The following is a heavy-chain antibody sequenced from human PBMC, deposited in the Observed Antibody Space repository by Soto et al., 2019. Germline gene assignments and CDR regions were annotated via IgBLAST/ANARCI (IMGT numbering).Heavy chain of an antibody. CDR2: ISYDGSNK. V-gene: IGHV3-30-3*01. J-gene: IGHJ4*02. CDR1: GFTFSSCA. D-gene: IGHD3-3*01. Sequence: QVPLVESGGGVVQPGRSLRLSCAASGFTFSSCAMHWVRQAPGKGLEWVALISYDGSNKYYADSVKGRFTISRDNSKNTLYLQMNSLGAEDTAVYYGARDKRDLRFLEWSYYFDYWGQGTLVTVSS. CDR3: ARDKRDLRFLEWSYYFDY.